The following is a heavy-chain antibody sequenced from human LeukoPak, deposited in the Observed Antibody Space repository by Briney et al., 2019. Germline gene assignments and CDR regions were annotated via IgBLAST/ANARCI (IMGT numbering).Heavy chain of an antibody. CDR3: AKEGTMVRGVSYYYYYYGMDV. Sequence: GGSLRLSCAASGFTFSSYAMHWVRQAPGKGLEWVAVISYDGSNKYYADSVKGRFTISRDNSKNTLYLQMNSLRAEDTAVYYRAKEGTMVRGVSYYYYYYGMDVWGQGTTVTVSS. D-gene: IGHD3-10*01. V-gene: IGHV3-30*04. CDR1: GFTFSSYA. J-gene: IGHJ6*02. CDR2: ISYDGSNK.